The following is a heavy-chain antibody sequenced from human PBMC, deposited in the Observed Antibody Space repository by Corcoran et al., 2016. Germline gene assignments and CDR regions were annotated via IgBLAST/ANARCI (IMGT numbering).Heavy chain of an antibody. D-gene: IGHD1-26*01. CDR1: GGSLSSHY. CDR3: ARGVGARAYWYFDL. V-gene: IGHV4-59*11. CDR2: MYYSGST. J-gene: IGHJ2*01. Sequence: QVQLQESGPGLVKPSETLSLTCTVSGGSLSSHYWSWIRQPPGKGLEYIGYMYYSGSTNYNPSLKSRVTISVDTSKNQFSLKLSSVTAADTAVYDWARGVGARAYWYFDLWGRGTLVTVSS.